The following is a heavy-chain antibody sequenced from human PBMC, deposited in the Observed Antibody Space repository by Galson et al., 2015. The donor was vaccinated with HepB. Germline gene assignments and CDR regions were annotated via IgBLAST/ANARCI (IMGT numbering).Heavy chain of an antibody. CDR2: INSDGSTT. CDR3: ARVPLGVVPQSANWFDP. D-gene: IGHD3-16*01. V-gene: IGHV3-74*01. Sequence: LRLSCAASGFTFSSYWMHWVRQAPGKGLVWVSRINSDGSTTTYADSVKGRFTISRDNAKNTLYLQMNSLRAEDTAVYYCARVPLGVVPQSANWFDPWGQGTLVTVSS. CDR1: GFTFSSYW. J-gene: IGHJ5*02.